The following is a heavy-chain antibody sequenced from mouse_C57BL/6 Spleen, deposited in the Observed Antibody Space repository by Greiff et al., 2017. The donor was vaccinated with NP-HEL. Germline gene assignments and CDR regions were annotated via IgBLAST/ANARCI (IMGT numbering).Heavy chain of an antibody. J-gene: IGHJ4*01. V-gene: IGHV1-4*01. D-gene: IGHD1-1*01. CDR2: INPSSGYT. Sequence: VQLQQSGAELARPGASVKMSCKASGYTFTSYTMHWVKQRPGQGLEWIGYINPSSGYTKYNQKFKDKATLTADKSSSTAYMQLSSLTSEDSAVYYCARKGITTVNYVMDYWGQGTSVTVSS. CDR1: GYTFTSYT. CDR3: ARKGITTVNYVMDY.